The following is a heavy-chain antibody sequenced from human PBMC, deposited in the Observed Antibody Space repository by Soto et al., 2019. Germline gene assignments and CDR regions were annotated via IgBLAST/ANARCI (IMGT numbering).Heavy chain of an antibody. CDR1: GYTFTSYA. CDR3: XXXXXXXXXXXXXLYXYYGMDV. J-gene: IGHJ6*02. CDR2: INAGNGNT. V-gene: IGHV1-3*01. Sequence: QVQLVQSGAEVKKPGASVKVSCKASGYTFTSYAMHWVRQAPGQRLEWMGWINAGNGNTKYSQKFQGRVTITRDTSASTAYMELXXXXXXXXXXXXXXXXXXXXXXXXXXLYXYYGMDVWGQGTTVTVSS.